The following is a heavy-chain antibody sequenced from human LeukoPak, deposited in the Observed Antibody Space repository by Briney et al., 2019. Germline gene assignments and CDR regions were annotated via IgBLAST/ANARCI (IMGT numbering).Heavy chain of an antibody. J-gene: IGHJ4*02. CDR2: ISSSGSTI. CDR1: GFTFSTYE. Sequence: GALRLSCAASGFTFSTYEIHWVRQAPGKGLEWVSYISSSGSTIKYADSVKGRFTISRDNSRNIMNLQTDSLRPEDTALYYCARAMVRGVIPYWGQGTLVTVSS. V-gene: IGHV3-48*03. CDR3: ARAMVRGVIPY. D-gene: IGHD3-10*01.